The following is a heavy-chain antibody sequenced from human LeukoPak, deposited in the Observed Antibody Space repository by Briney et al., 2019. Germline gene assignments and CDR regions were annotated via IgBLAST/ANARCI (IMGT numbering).Heavy chain of an antibody. CDR1: GYSISSGYY. V-gene: IGHV4-38-2*02. Sequence: SETLSLTCTVSGYSISSGYYWAWIRPPPGKGLEWIGSIYHSGSTYYNPSLKSRVTISVDTSKNQFSLKLSSVTAADTAVYYCAKLQPGYYFDYWGQGTLVTVSS. CDR2: IYHSGST. J-gene: IGHJ4*02. D-gene: IGHD2-2*01. CDR3: AKLQPGYYFDY.